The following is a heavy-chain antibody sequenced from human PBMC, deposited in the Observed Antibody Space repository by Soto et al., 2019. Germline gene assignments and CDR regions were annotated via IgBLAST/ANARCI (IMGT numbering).Heavy chain of an antibody. CDR2: IDNSGSA. CDR3: ARTKYGSTNWFDP. CDR1: GVSLRSIGFY. V-gene: IGHV4-31*03. D-gene: IGHD6-13*01. J-gene: IGHJ5*02. Sequence: QVQLQESGPGLVKPSQTLSLTCTVSGVSLRSIGFYWSWIRQHPGKGLEWIGYIDNSGSAYYHPSLKSRVTFSLDTSKTQFAMKLTSVTAADTAVYLCARTKYGSTNWFDPWGQGTLVTVSS.